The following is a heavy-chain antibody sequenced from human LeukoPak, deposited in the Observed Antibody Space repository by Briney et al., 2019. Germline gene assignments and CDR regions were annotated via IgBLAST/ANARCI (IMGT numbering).Heavy chain of an antibody. CDR3: AREAYCYDSSGYYDGPRGGYHYYGMDV. J-gene: IGHJ6*02. D-gene: IGHD3-22*01. CDR1: GFTLSSYW. V-gene: IGHV3-74*01. CDR2: ISSDGTIT. Sequence: PGGSLRLSCAASGFTLSSYWMHWVRQAPGKGLVWVSRISSDGTITNYADSVKGRFTISRDNSKNTLYLQMNSLRAEDTAVYYCAREAYCYDSSGYYDGPRGGYHYYGMDVWGQGTTVTVSS.